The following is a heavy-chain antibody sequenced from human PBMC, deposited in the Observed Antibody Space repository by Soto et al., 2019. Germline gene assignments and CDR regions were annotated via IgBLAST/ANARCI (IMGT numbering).Heavy chain of an antibody. CDR3: AHKGGRGAGMDV. V-gene: IGHV2-5*02. CDR1: GFSVSTSGVG. Sequence: QITLKESGPTLVKPTQTLTLTCTFSGFSVSTSGVGVAWIRQPPGKALEWLALIYWDGDERYSPFLQSRVTNTKGTSKNQVVLTMTNMDPVDTATYYCAHKGGRGAGMDVWGQGTTVTVSS. CDR2: IYWDGDE. J-gene: IGHJ6*01. D-gene: IGHD2-15*01.